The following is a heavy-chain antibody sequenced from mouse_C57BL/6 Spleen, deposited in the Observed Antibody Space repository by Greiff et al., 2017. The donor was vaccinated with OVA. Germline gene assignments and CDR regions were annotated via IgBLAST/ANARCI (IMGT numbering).Heavy chain of an antibody. J-gene: IGHJ2*01. V-gene: IGHV1-31*01. D-gene: IGHD1-1*01. CDR1: GYSFTGYY. CDR2: IYPYNGVS. CDR3: AREISYYGSSLFDY. Sequence: VQLKQSGPELVKPGASVKISCKASGYSFTGYYMHWVKQSHGNILDWIGYIYPYNGVSSYNQKFKGKATLTVDKSSSTAYMELRSLTSEDSAVYYCAREISYYGSSLFDYWGQGTTLTVSS.